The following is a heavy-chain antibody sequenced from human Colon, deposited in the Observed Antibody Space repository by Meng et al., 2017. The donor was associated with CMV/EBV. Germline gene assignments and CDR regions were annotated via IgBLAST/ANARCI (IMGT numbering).Heavy chain of an antibody. J-gene: IGHJ4*02. D-gene: IGHD1-20*01. CDR3: ARDKSNWSTDF. CDR2: FDPRGDST. V-gene: IGHV1-46*01. CDR1: GYKVRYSS. Sequence: SCKTSGYKVRYSSMHWMRQAPGQGLKWMGIFDPRGDSTNYAKSFVGRFTMTADMSTNTMHMELSSLRSDDTAVYYCARDKSNWSTDFWGQGTLVTVSS.